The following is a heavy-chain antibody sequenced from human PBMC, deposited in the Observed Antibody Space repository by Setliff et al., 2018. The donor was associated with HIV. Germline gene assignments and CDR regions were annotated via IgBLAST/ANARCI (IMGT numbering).Heavy chain of an antibody. Sequence: GGSLRLSCAASGLTFGGYWTVWVRQAPGKGLEWVANINQDVNDKYYAASVKGRFAISRDNAKNSMYLQMNSLRVEDTAVYYCARDMSASNSLDYWGQGTLVTVSS. CDR1: GLTFGGYW. D-gene: IGHD1-1*01. CDR2: INQDVNDK. CDR3: ARDMSASNSLDY. V-gene: IGHV3-7*01. J-gene: IGHJ4*02.